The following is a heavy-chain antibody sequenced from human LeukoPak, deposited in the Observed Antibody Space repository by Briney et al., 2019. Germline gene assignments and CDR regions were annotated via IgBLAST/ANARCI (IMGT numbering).Heavy chain of an antibody. CDR2: IYNSGST. V-gene: IGHV4-59*01. Sequence: SETLSLTCTVSGGSISSYRWSWIRQPPGKGLEWIGYIYNSGSTNYNPSLKSRVTISGDTSKNQFSLKLSSVTAADAAVYYCARHVYGQGTGFWGQGNLVTVSS. CDR1: GGSISSYR. CDR3: ARHVYGQGTGF. J-gene: IGHJ4*02. D-gene: IGHD5/OR15-5a*01.